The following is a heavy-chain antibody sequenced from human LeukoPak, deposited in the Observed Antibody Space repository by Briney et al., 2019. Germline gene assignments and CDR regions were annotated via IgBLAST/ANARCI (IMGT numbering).Heavy chain of an antibody. J-gene: IGHJ4*02. CDR1: DYTFNSYG. D-gene: IGHD5-12*01. CDR2: ISSYNGNT. V-gene: IGHV1-18*01. Sequence: GASVKVSCKASDYTFNSYGISWVRQAPGQGLEGMGWISSYNGNTNYAQNLQGRVTMTTATSTSTAYMELRSLRSDDTAVYYCARGRGSTSRYWGQGTLVTVSS. CDR3: ARGRGSTSRY.